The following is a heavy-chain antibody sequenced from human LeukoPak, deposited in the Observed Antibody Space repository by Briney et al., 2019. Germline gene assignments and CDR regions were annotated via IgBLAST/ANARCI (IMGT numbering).Heavy chain of an antibody. CDR1: GFIFSKYA. Sequence: GGSLRLSCGASGFIFSKYAMSWVRQAPGKGLEWVSAISGSGVNTYYADSVKGRFTISRDNSKNMIYLQMNSLRVEDTAVYYCAKDXSIEKXXXXHYWGQGTLXTVSS. CDR2: ISGSGVNT. J-gene: IGHJ4*02. CDR3: AKDXSIEKXXXXHY. D-gene: IGHD5-24*01. V-gene: IGHV3-23*01.